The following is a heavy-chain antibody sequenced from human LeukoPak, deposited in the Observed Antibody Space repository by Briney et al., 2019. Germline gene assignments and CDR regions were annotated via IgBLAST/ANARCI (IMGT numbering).Heavy chain of an antibody. J-gene: IGHJ4*02. CDR3: ARGRYDGGGYYLDY. CDR1: GFTFGSYG. Sequence: PGGSLRLSCAASGFTFGSYGMHWVRQAPGKGLEWVAVIRYDGSNKYYADSVKGRFTISRDNSKNTLFLQMNSLRAEDTAVYYCARGRYDGGGYYLDYWGQGTLVTVSS. V-gene: IGHV3-33*01. CDR2: IRYDGSNK. D-gene: IGHD3-22*01.